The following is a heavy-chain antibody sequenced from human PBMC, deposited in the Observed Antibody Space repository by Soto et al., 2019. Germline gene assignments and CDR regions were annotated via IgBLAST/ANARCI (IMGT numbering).Heavy chain of an antibody. Sequence: SETLSLTCAVSGGSISSSNWWSWVRQPPGKGLEWIGEIYHSGSTNYNPSLKSRVTISVDKSKNQFSLKLSSVTAADTAVYYCASRGRIAAAGTLNWFDPWGQGTLVTVSS. J-gene: IGHJ5*02. CDR2: IYHSGST. CDR1: GGSISSSNW. CDR3: ASRGRIAAAGTLNWFDP. V-gene: IGHV4-4*02. D-gene: IGHD6-13*01.